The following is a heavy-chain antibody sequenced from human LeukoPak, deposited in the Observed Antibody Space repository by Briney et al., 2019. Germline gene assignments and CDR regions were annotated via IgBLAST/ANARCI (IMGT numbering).Heavy chain of an antibody. D-gene: IGHD1-26*01. CDR3: ARLSGSYYGFDY. V-gene: IGHV1-46*01. CDR1: GYTFTSYY. Sequence: ASVKVSCKASGYTFTSYYMHWVRQAPGQGLEWMGIIQPSGGSTSYAQKFQGRVTMTRDTSTSTVYMELSSPRSEDTAVYYCARLSGSYYGFDYWGQGTLVTVSS. CDR2: IQPSGGST. J-gene: IGHJ4*02.